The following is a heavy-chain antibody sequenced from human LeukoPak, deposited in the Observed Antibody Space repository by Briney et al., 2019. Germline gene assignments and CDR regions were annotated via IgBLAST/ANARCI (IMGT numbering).Heavy chain of an antibody. CDR3: ARRLTQYDCFDP. CDR2: TYYRSTWYN. CDR1: GDSVSSNSVT. D-gene: IGHD2-2*01. V-gene: IGHV6-1*01. J-gene: IGHJ5*02. Sequence: SQTLSLTCAISGDSVSSNSVTWNWIRQSPSRGLEWLGRTYYRSTWYNDYAVSVKGRITVNPDTSKNQFSLHLNSVTPEDTAVYYCARRLTQYDCFDPWGQGILVTVSS.